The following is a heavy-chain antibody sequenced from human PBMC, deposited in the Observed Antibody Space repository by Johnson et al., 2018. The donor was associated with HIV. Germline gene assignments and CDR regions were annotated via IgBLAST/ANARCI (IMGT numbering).Heavy chain of an antibody. D-gene: IGHD6-13*01. CDR1: GFAVRSKD. V-gene: IGHV3-53*01. J-gene: IGHJ3*02. Sequence: VQLVESGGGLIQPGGSLRLSCAASGFAVRSKDMNWVRQAPGKGLEWVSLIYTDGRTYYAGSVKGRFSISRDNSKNTVYLQMNSLRAEGTAVYHCARDLSEGGSWYRDVFDIWGQGTVVTVSS. CDR2: IYTDGRT. CDR3: ARDLSEGGSWYRDVFDI.